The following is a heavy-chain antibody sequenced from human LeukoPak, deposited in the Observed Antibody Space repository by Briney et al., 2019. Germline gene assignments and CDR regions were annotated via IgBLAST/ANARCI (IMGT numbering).Heavy chain of an antibody. CDR1: GGTFSSYA. CDR2: IIPIFGTA. CDR3: ARARGGSYASHWFDP. Sequence: GASVKASCKASGGTFSSYAISWVRQAPGQGLEWMGGIIPIFGTANYAQKFQGRVTITADESTSTAYMELSSLRSEDTAVYYCARARGGSYASHWFDPWGQGTLVTVSS. J-gene: IGHJ5*02. V-gene: IGHV1-69*13. D-gene: IGHD1-26*01.